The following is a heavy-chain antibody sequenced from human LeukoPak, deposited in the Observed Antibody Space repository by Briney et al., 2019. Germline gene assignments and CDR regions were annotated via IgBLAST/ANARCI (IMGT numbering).Heavy chain of an antibody. J-gene: IGHJ4*02. D-gene: IGHD1-1*01. CDR1: GFTFSSYS. CDR2: ITGSSSYI. Sequence: PGGSLRLSCAASGFTFSSYSMNWVRQAPGKGLEWVSSITGSSSYIYYADSMKGRFTIPRDNAKNSLYLQMNTLRAEDTAVYYCARDLDLLDYWGQGTLVTVSS. CDR3: ARDLDLLDY. V-gene: IGHV3-21*01.